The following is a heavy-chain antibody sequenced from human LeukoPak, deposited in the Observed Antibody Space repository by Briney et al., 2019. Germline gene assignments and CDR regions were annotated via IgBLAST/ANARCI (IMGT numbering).Heavy chain of an antibody. Sequence: GASVKVSCKASGYTFTSYGITWVRQAPGQGLEWMGWINTNTGNPTYAQGFTGRFVFSLDTSVNTAYLQISRLKAEDTAVYYCARGAAGDYYYMDVWGKGTTVTVSS. J-gene: IGHJ6*03. D-gene: IGHD6-25*01. V-gene: IGHV7-4-1*02. CDR3: ARGAAGDYYYMDV. CDR2: INTNTGNP. CDR1: GYTFTSYG.